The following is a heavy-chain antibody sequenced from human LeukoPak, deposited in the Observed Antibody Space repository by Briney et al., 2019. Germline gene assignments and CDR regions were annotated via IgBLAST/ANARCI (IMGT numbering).Heavy chain of an antibody. V-gene: IGHV3-48*03. J-gene: IGHJ6*03. CDR1: GFTFSSYE. CDR2: ISSSGSTI. D-gene: IGHD1-26*01. CDR3: ARGAGSGADYCYYYYMDV. Sequence: GGSLRLSCAASGFTFSSYEMNWVRQAPGKGLEWVSYISSSGSTIHYADSVKGRFTISRDNAKNSLYLQMNSLRAEDTAVYYCARGAGSGADYCYYYYMDVWGKGTTVTVSS.